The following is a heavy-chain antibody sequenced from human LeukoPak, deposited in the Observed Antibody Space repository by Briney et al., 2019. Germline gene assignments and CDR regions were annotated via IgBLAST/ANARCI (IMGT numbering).Heavy chain of an antibody. CDR1: GFTFDDYG. J-gene: IGHJ2*01. Sequence: PGGSLRLSCAASGFTFDDYGMSWVRQVPGKGLEWVSGHNWNGGNTGYADPVKGRFTISRDNAKNSLYLQMNSLGVEDTAFYYCARDRGYSASWYSRSGYFDLWGRGTLVTVSS. D-gene: IGHD6-13*01. CDR3: ARDRGYSASWYSRSGYFDL. CDR2: HNWNGGNT. V-gene: IGHV3-20*04.